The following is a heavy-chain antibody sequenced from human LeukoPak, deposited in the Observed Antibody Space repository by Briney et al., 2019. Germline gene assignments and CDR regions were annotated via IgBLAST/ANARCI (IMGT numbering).Heavy chain of an antibody. CDR2: ISSDGSNK. V-gene: IGHV3-30*18. Sequence: PGGSLRLSCAASGFTFSNYGMHWVRQAPGKGLEWVAVISSDGSNKYYADSVKGRFTTSRDNSKNTLYLQMNSLRDEDTAVYNCAKDYYGDWGQGTLVTVSS. D-gene: IGHD3-10*01. J-gene: IGHJ4*02. CDR3: AKDYYGD. CDR1: GFTFSNYG.